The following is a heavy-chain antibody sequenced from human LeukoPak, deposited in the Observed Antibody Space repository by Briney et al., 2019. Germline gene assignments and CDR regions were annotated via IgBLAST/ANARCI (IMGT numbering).Heavy chain of an antibody. CDR3: AKDWGPDYDVDPLGAFDI. J-gene: IGHJ3*02. V-gene: IGHV3-30-3*01. Sequence: PGGSLRLSCAASGFAFSSYAIHWVRQAPGKGLEWVSFISYDGRIKYYADSVKGRFTISRDNSKNTLYLQMNSLRAEDTAVYYCAKDWGPDYDVDPLGAFDIWGQGTMVTVSS. D-gene: IGHD3-16*01. CDR1: GFAFSSYA. CDR2: ISYDGRIK.